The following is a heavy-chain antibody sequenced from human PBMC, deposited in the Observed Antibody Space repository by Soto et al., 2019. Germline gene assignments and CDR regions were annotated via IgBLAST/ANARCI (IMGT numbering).Heavy chain of an antibody. Sequence: QPGGSLRLSCSVFGFTFRNYAMHWVRQAPGKGLEYVSPISHNAGSIYYADSVKGRFTISRDNSKGTLYLQMSSLRPEDTAVYYCVKDRWIDYWGQGALVTVSS. CDR2: ISHNAGSI. CDR1: GFTFRNYA. CDR3: VKDRWIDY. D-gene: IGHD2-15*01. J-gene: IGHJ4*02. V-gene: IGHV3-64D*08.